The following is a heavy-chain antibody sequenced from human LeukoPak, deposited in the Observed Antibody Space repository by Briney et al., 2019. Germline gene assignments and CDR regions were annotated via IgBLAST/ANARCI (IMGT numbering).Heavy chain of an antibody. D-gene: IGHD1-1*01. CDR2: VTHGGSS. CDR3: ARELDS. V-gene: IGHV4-34*01. J-gene: IGHJ4*02. Sequence: KPSETLSLTCAVYGGSFSNYYWTWIRQPPGKGLEWIGEVTHGGSSNYNPSFKSRVTISADTSRNQFSLKLTSVTAADTAVYYCARELDSWGQGILVTVSS. CDR1: GGSFSNYY.